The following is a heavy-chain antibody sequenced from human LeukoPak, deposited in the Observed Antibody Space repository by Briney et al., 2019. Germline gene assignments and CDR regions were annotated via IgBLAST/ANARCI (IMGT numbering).Heavy chain of an antibody. CDR1: GGSFSGYY. D-gene: IGHD2/OR15-2a*01. V-gene: IGHV4-34*01. CDR3: ARVRKRIGYFDY. CDR2: INHSGST. Sequence: SETLSLTCAVYGGSFSGYYWSWIRQPPGKGLEWIGEINHSGSTNYNPSLKSRVTISVDTSKNQFSLKLSPVTAADTAVYYCARVRKRIGYFDYWGQGTLVTVSS. J-gene: IGHJ4*02.